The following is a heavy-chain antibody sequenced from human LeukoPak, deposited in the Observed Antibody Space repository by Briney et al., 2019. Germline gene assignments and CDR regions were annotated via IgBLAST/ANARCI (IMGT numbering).Heavy chain of an antibody. CDR3: ARSPKGRRYYYDSSGPFDY. J-gene: IGHJ4*02. D-gene: IGHD3-22*01. CDR1: GFTFSSYS. Sequence: GGSLRLSXAASGFTFSSYSMNWVRQAPGKGLEWVSSISSSSSYIYYADSVKGRFTISRDNAKNSLYLQMNSLRAEDTAVYYCARSPKGRRYYYDSSGPFDYWGQGTLVTVSS. CDR2: ISSSSSYI. V-gene: IGHV3-21*01.